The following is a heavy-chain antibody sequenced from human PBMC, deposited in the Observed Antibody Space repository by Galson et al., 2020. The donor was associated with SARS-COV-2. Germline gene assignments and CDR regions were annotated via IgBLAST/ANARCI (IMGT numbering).Heavy chain of an antibody. D-gene: IGHD1-20*01. CDR1: GGSISSSSYY. J-gene: IGHJ4*02. CDR2: IYYSGST. CDR3: ARHPIPYNWMFTAFDY. Sequence: SETLSLTCTVSGGSISSSSYYWGWIRQPPGKGLEWIGSIYYSGSTYYNPSLKSRVTISVDTSKNQFSLKLSSVTAADTAVYYCARHPIPYNWMFTAFDYWGQGTLVTVSS. V-gene: IGHV4-39*01.